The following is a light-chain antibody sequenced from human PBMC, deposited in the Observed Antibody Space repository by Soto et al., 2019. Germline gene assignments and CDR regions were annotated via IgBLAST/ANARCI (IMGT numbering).Light chain of an antibody. J-gene: IGKJ1*01. V-gene: IGKV1-5*01. CDR2: DAS. Sequence: DLQMTQSPSTLSASVGDRVTITFRASQSVSGWLAWYQQKPGEAPKLLIYDASALPRGVPSRFSGSGSGTKFTLTIASLQPDDFATYYCQQYETFSGTFGPGTKVDIK. CDR3: QQYETFSGT. CDR1: QSVSGW.